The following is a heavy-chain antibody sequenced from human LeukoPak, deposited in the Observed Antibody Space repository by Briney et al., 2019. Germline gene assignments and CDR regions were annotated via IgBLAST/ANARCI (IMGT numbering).Heavy chain of an antibody. Sequence: PGGSLRLSCAASGFTVSSNYMSWVRQAPGKGLEWVSVIYDCGSTYYADSVKGRFAISRDNSKNTLYLQMNSLRAEDTAVYYCAKGSPSYYRHNYFDYWGQGTLVTVSS. V-gene: IGHV3-66*01. CDR1: GFTVSSNY. J-gene: IGHJ4*02. CDR3: AKGSPSYYRHNYFDY. CDR2: IYDCGST. D-gene: IGHD3-10*01.